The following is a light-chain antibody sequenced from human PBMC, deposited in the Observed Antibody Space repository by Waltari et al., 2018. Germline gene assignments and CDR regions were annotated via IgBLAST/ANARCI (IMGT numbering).Light chain of an antibody. J-gene: IGKJ4*01. CDR1: QSISNW. CDR2: KAS. V-gene: IGKV1-5*03. Sequence: DSQMTQSPSTLSASVGDRFTITCRASQSISNWLACYQQKPGKAPNLLIYKASTLESGVPSRFSGSGSGTEFTLTISSLQPDDFATYYCQQYNSYSLLTFGGGTKVEIK. CDR3: QQYNSYSLLT.